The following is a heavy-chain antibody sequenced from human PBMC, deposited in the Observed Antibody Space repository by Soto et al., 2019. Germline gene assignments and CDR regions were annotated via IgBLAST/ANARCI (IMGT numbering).Heavy chain of an antibody. Sequence: QVQLVQSGAEVKKPGSSVKVSCKASGGTFSSYSITWVRQAPGQGLEWMGGFVPLVGTANYAQKFQGRLTINAGESASTAYMDLSSLRSDDTAIYYCAIGSTYSGEFEFWGQGSLVTVSS. J-gene: IGHJ4*02. CDR3: AIGSTYSGEFEF. CDR2: FVPLVGTA. D-gene: IGHD1-26*01. V-gene: IGHV1-69*01. CDR1: GGTFSSYS.